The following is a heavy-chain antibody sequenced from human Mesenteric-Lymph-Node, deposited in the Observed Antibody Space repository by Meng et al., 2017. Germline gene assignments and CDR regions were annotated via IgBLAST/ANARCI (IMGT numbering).Heavy chain of an antibody. J-gene: IGHJ3*02. Sequence: SETLSLTCAVYGGSFSGYYWSWIRQPPGKGLEWIGEINHSGSTNYNPSLKSRVTISVDTSKNQFSLKLSSVTAADTAVYYCARGVLYGSGSPDIWGQGTMVTVSS. D-gene: IGHD3-10*01. CDR2: INHSGST. V-gene: IGHV4-34*01. CDR3: ARGVLYGSGSPDI. CDR1: GGSFSGYY.